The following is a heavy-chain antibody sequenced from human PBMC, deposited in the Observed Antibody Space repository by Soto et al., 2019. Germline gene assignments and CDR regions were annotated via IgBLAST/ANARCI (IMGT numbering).Heavy chain of an antibody. CDR2: MNHLGSS. J-gene: IGHJ4*02. D-gene: IGHD6-13*01. CDR3: GGAEAGPNKY. Sequence: QVQLQQWGAGLLKPSATLSLTCTVHGASFTGHYWSWVRQSPGKGLEWIGEMNHLGSSNYNPSLMSRVTLSVDTSKKQFPLNLRSVTAVDTAVYFCGGAEAGPNKYWGQGTLVTVSS. CDR1: GASFTGHY. V-gene: IGHV4-34*01.